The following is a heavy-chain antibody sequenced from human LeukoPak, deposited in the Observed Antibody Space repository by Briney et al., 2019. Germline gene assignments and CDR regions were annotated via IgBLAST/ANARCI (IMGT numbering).Heavy chain of an antibody. CDR1: GFTFDDYA. CDR2: ISWNSGDI. Sequence: GGSLRLSCAASGFTFDDYAMHWVRHAPGKGLEWVSGISWNSGDIGYADSVKGRFTISRDNAKNSLYLQTNSLRAEDTAFYYCAKGLSKSSSASYYTDWGQGTLVTVSS. CDR3: AKGLSKSSSASYYTD. D-gene: IGHD2-2*02. J-gene: IGHJ4*02. V-gene: IGHV3-9*01.